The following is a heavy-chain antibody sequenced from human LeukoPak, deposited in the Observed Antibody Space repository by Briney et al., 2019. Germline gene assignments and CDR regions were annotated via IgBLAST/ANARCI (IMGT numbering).Heavy chain of an antibody. V-gene: IGHV3-7*04. J-gene: IGHJ4*02. CDR1: GFTFSSYW. D-gene: IGHD3-22*01. CDR2: IKQDGSEK. CDR3: ARGAEHHYYDSRKILYYFDY. Sequence: GGSLRLSCAASGFTFSSYWMSWVRQAPGKGLEWVANIKQDGSEKYYVDSVKGRFTISRDNAKNSLYLQMNSLRAEDTAVYYCARGAEHHYYDSRKILYYFDYWGQGTLVTVSS.